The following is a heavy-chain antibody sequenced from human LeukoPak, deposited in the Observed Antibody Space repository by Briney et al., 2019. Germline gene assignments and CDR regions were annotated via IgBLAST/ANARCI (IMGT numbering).Heavy chain of an antibody. V-gene: IGHV4-61*01. CDR2: IYYSGST. J-gene: IGHJ4*02. CDR1: GGSISSGSYY. Sequence: NPSETLSLTCTVSGGSISSGSYYWSWIRQPPGKGLEWIGYIYYSGSTNYNPSLKSRVTISVDTSKNQFSLKLSSVTAADTAVYYCARDRLAAAGTGVDYWGQGTLVTVSS. CDR3: ARDRLAAAGTGVDY. D-gene: IGHD6-13*01.